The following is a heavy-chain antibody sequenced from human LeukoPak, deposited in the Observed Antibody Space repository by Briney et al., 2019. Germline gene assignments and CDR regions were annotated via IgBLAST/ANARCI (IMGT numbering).Heavy chain of an antibody. J-gene: IGHJ4*02. CDR1: GFTFTTYW. D-gene: IGHD6-13*01. CDR3: ARIHIAAAGTHFDY. CDR2: IKQDGSEK. V-gene: IGHV3-7*01. Sequence: GEFLRLSCAASGFTFTTYWMSWVRQAPGKGLEWVANIKQDGSEKYYVDSVKGRFTISRDNAKNSLYLQMNSLRAEDTAVYYCARIHIAAAGTHFDYWGQGTLVTVSS.